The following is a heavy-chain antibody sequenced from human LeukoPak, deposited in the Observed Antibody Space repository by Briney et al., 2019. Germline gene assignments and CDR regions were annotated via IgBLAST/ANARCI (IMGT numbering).Heavy chain of an antibody. V-gene: IGHV1-2*02. CDR2: INPNSGGT. J-gene: IGHJ4*02. CDR1: GYTFTGYY. Sequence: GASVKVSCRASGYTFTGYYMHWVRQAPGQGLEWMGWINPNSGGTNYAQKFQGRVTMTRNTSISTAYMELSSLRSEDTAVYYCARERENGSGSYLNYWGQGTLVTVSS. D-gene: IGHD3-10*01. CDR3: ARERENGSGSYLNY.